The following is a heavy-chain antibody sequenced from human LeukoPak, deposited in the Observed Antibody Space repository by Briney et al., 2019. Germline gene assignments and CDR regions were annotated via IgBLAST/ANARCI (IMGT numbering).Heavy chain of an antibody. J-gene: IGHJ4*02. CDR2: IYYSGST. Sequence: SETLSLTCTVSGGSISSYYWSWIRQPPGKGLEWIGYIYYSGSTNYNPSLKSRVTISVDTSTNQFSLKLSSVTAADTAVYYCARSVRTIFGVVTTPGFDYWGQGTLVTVSS. CDR3: ARSVRTIFGVVTTPGFDY. D-gene: IGHD3-3*01. V-gene: IGHV4-59*01. CDR1: GGSISSYY.